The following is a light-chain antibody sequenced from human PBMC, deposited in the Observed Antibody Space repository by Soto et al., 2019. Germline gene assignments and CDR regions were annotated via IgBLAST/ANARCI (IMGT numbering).Light chain of an antibody. J-gene: IGKJ5*01. CDR2: GAS. CDR1: QSVNNN. CDR3: QQYGSSIT. Sequence: ETLMTQSPATRSVSPGERATLSCRASQSVNNNLAWYQQKLGQAPRVLIYGASTRATGIPARFTGSGSGTDFTLTISRLEPEDFAVYYCQQYGSSITFGQGTRLEIK. V-gene: IGKV3-15*01.